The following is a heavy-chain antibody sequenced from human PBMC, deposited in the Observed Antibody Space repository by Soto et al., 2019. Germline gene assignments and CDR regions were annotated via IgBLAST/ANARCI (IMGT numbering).Heavy chain of an antibody. J-gene: IGHJ2*01. V-gene: IGHV3-13*01. Sequence: EVQLVESGGGLVQPGGSLRLSCAASGFTFSDYDIHWVRQAAGKGLEWDSGIAISGDTNYAGSVTGRFTISRENARNSVYLQMNSLRAGDTAVYYCARERGTTGIWYFDLWGRGTLVTVSS. D-gene: IGHD1-7*01. CDR3: ARERGTTGIWYFDL. CDR1: GFTFSDYD. CDR2: IAISGDT.